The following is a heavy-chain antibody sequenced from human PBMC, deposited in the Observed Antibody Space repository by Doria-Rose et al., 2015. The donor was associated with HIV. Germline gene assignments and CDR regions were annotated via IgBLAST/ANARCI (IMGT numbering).Heavy chain of an antibody. D-gene: IGHD6-13*01. CDR2: IFSDDER. V-gene: IGHV2-26*01. Sequence: ESGPVLVKPTETRTLTCTVSGVSLSSPGMGVSWIRQPPGKALEWLANIFSDDERYYKTSLKSRLTISRGTSKSQVVLTMTDMDPVDTATYYCARIKSSRWYHKYYFDFWGQGTLVIVSA. J-gene: IGHJ4*02. CDR3: ARIKSSRWYHKYYFDF. CDR1: GVSLSSPGMG.